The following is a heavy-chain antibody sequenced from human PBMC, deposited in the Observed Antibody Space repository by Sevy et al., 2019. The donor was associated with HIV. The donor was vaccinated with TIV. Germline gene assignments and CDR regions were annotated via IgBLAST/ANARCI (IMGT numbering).Heavy chain of an antibody. D-gene: IGHD3-22*01. J-gene: IGHJ3*02. V-gene: IGHV3-9*01. CDR1: GFTFDDYA. CDR2: ISWNSGSI. Sequence: GGSLRLSCAASGFTFDDYAMHWVRQAPGKGLEWVSGISWNSGSIGFADSVKGRFTISRDNAKKSLYLQMNSLRAEDTALDYCAKDRNGMIVTGVAFDIRGQGTMVTVSS. CDR3: AKDRNGMIVTGVAFDI.